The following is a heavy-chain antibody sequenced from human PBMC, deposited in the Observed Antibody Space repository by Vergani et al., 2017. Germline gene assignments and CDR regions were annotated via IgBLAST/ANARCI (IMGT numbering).Heavy chain of an antibody. CDR1: GFTFSSYA. CDR2: INSDGSST. J-gene: IGHJ4*02. V-gene: IGHV3-74*02. D-gene: IGHD2-8*01. Sequence: EVQLLESGGGLVQPGGSLRLSCAASGFTFSSYAMSWVRQAPGKGLEWVSRINSDGSSTSYADSVKGRFTISRDNAKNTLYLQMNSLRAEDTAVYYCARMVGGYCTNGVCSNPGNFDYWGQGTLVTVSS. CDR3: ARMVGGYCTNGVCSNPGNFDY.